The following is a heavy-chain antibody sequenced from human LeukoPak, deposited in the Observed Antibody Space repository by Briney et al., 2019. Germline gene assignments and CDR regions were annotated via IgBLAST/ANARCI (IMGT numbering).Heavy chain of an antibody. V-gene: IGHV3-30*04. J-gene: IGHJ4*02. CDR3: TRGTIQLTDY. CDR1: GFTFSSYV. Sequence: GGSLRLSCAASGFTFSSYVMHWVRHAPGKGLEWVAIISYDGSNEYYADSVKGRFTISRDNAKNSLYLQMNSLRAEDTAVYYCTRGTIQLTDYWGQGTLLTVSS. D-gene: IGHD1-1*01. CDR2: ISYDGSNE.